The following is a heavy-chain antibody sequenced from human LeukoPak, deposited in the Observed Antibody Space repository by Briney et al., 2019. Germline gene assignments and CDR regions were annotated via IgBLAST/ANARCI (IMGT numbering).Heavy chain of an antibody. D-gene: IGHD2-15*01. CDR2: INPNSGGT. CDR1: GYTFTGYY. Sequence: ASVKVSCKASGYTFTGYYMHWVRQAPGQGLEWMGWINPNSGGTNYAQKFQGWVAMTRDTSISTAYMELSRLRSDDTAVYYCARGVYCSGGSCYSGYYYGMDVWAKGPRSPSPQ. CDR3: ARGVYCSGGSCYSGYYYGMDV. V-gene: IGHV1-2*04. J-gene: IGHJ6*04.